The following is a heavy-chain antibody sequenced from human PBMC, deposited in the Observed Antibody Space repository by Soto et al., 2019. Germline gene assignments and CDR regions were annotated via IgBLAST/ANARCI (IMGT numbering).Heavy chain of an antibody. D-gene: IGHD2-21*01. CDR3: ARRIPFGYGMDV. CDR1: GFTFSSYA. J-gene: IGHJ6*02. CDR2: ITSKGGNT. Sequence: EVQLVESGGGLVQPGGSLRLSCAASGFTFSSYAMHWVRQAPGKGLEYVSAITSKGGNTDYASSVKGRFTISRDNSKNTLYLQMGSLRAEDMAVYYCARRIPFGYGMDVWGQGTTVNVSS. V-gene: IGHV3-64*01.